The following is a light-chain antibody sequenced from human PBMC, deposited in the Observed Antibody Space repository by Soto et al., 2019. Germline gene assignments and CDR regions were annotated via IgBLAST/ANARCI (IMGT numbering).Light chain of an antibody. CDR3: CSYAGSSTYYV. CDR1: SNDVGSYNL. V-gene: IGLV2-23*01. J-gene: IGLJ1*01. CDR2: EGS. Sequence: QSVLTQPASVSGSPGQSITISCTGTSNDVGSYNLVSWYQQRPGKAPKLMIYEGSKRPSGVSNRFSGSKSGNTASLTISGLQAEDEADYYCCSYAGSSTYYVFGTGTKVTVL.